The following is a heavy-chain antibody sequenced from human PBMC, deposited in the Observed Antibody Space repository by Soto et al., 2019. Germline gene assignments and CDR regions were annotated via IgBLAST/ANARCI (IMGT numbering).Heavy chain of an antibody. J-gene: IGHJ4*02. CDR1: GGSISSYY. D-gene: IGHD6-19*01. CDR2: IYYSGST. V-gene: IGHV4-59*01. CDR3: ASSVTVAGYDY. Sequence: SETLSLTCTVSGGSISSYYWSWIRQPPGKGLEWIGYIYYSGSTNYNPSLKSRVTISVDTSKNQFSLKLSSVTAADTAVYYCASSVTVAGYDYWGKGTLVTVSS.